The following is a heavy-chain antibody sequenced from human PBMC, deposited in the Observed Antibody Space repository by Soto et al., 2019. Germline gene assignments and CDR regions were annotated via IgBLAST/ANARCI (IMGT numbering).Heavy chain of an antibody. D-gene: IGHD4-17*01. CDR2: LKQDGSEK. CDR1: GFTFSSYW. CDR3: ARVLLNDYGDYYFDY. J-gene: IGHJ4*02. V-gene: IGHV3-7*05. Sequence: LRLSCAASGFTFSSYWMSWVRQAPGKGLEWVANLKQDGSEKYYVDSVKGRFTISRDNAKNSLYLQMNSLRAEDTAVYYCARVLLNDYGDYYFDYWGQGTLVTVSS.